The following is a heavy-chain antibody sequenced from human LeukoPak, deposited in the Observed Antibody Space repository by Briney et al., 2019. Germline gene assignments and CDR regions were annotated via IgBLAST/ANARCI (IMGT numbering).Heavy chain of an antibody. Sequence: QAGGSLRLSCAASGFTFDDYAMHWVRQAPEKGLEWVSGISWNSGSIGYADSVKGRFTISRDNAKNSLYLQMNSLRAEDTALYYCAKDQDYYYYYGMDVWGQGTTVTVSS. J-gene: IGHJ6*02. V-gene: IGHV3-9*01. CDR1: GFTFDDYA. CDR2: ISWNSGSI. CDR3: AKDQDYYYYYGMDV.